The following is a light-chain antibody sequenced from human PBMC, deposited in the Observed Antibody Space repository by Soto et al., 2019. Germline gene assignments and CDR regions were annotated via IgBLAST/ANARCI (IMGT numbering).Light chain of an antibody. CDR1: QSVRSN. CDR3: KQYKEWPPFT. Sequence: EVVMTQSPATLSVSPGERVTLSCRASQSVRSNLAWYQQKPGQSPRLLIYDASNRATGIPARFSGSGSGTDFTLTISSLEPEDFAVYYCKQYKEWPPFTFGQGTRLEIK. CDR2: DAS. J-gene: IGKJ5*01. V-gene: IGKV3D-15*01.